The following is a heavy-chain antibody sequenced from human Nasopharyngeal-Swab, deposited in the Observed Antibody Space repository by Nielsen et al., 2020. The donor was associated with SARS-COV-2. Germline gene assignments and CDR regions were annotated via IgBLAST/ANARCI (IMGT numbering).Heavy chain of an antibody. D-gene: IGHD3-10*01. CDR2: ISGHGSST. CDR1: GFTFITYA. J-gene: IGHJ4*02. V-gene: IGHV3-23*01. Sequence: GESLKISCAASGFTFITYAMSWVRQAPGKGPEWVSAISGHGSSTYYVDSVKGRFTISRDNSQNTLFLQMNSLRAEDTAVYYCAKEVDPRLWFGGLALDYWGQGTLVTVSS. CDR3: AKEVDPRLWFGGLALDY.